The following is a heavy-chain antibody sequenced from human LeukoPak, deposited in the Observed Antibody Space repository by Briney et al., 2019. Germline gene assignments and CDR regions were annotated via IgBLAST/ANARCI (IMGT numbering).Heavy chain of an antibody. J-gene: IGHJ4*02. Sequence: GRSLRLSCAASGFTFDDYAMHWVRQAPGKGLEWVSGISWNSGSIGYADSVKGRFTISRDNAKNSLYLQMNSLRAEDMALCYCAKDDCSSTSCQIDYWGQGTLVTVSS. V-gene: IGHV3-9*03. D-gene: IGHD2-2*01. CDR3: AKDDCSSTSCQIDY. CDR2: ISWNSGSI. CDR1: GFTFDDYA.